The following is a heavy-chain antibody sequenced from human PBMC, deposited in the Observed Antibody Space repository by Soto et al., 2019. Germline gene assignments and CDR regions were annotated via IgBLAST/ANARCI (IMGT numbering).Heavy chain of an antibody. CDR3: TRSGWGFD. V-gene: IGHV3-74*01. D-gene: IGHD6-25*01. Sequence: EVQLVESGGGLVQPGGSLRLSCAASGFTFSSHWMHWVRQAPGKGLEWVSRINGDGSSRSYADSVKGRFTISRDTAKNTVHLQVNSLRVDDTGVYYCTRSGWGFDWGQGTLVTVSS. J-gene: IGHJ4*02. CDR2: INGDGSSR. CDR1: GFTFSSHW.